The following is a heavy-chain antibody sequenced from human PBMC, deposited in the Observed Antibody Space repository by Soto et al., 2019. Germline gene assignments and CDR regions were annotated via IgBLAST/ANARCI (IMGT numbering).Heavy chain of an antibody. J-gene: IGHJ4*02. D-gene: IGHD1-26*01. CDR2: ISGSGGST. V-gene: IGHV3-23*01. CDR1: GFTFSSYA. CDR3: AKDPGVGATTGGDYFDY. Sequence: EVQLLESGGGLVQPGGSLRLSCAASGFTFSSYAMSWVRQAPGKGLEWVSAISGSGGSTYYADSVKGRFTISRDNSKNTLYRQMNGLSAEDTAVYYCAKDPGVGATTGGDYFDYWGQGTLVTVSS.